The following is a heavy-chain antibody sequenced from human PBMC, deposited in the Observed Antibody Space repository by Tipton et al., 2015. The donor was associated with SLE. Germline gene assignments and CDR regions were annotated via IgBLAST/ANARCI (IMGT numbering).Heavy chain of an antibody. CDR2: VYTSGST. Sequence: LRLSCTVSGDSVNSGSHYWSWIRQPAGKGLEWIGRVYTSGSTNYNPSLKSRVTMSVDTSRNQFSLKLSSVTATDTAVYYCARVDSGRMFLGAFDIWGQGTLVTVSS. CDR3: ARVDSGRMFLGAFDI. J-gene: IGHJ3*02. CDR1: GDSVNSGSHY. V-gene: IGHV4-61*02. D-gene: IGHD3-16*01.